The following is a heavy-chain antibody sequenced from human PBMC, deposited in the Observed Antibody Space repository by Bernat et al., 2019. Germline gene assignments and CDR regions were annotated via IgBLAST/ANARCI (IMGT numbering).Heavy chain of an antibody. V-gene: IGHV3-11*06. Sequence: QVQLVESGGGLVKPGGSLRLSCAASGFTFSDYYMSWIRQAPGKGLEWVSYISSSSSYTNYADSVKGRFTISRDNAKNSLYLQMNSLRAEDTAVYYCAGEGPHGDPFDYWGQGTLVTVSS. D-gene: IGHD4-17*01. CDR3: AGEGPHGDPFDY. CDR1: GFTFSDYY. CDR2: ISSSSSYT. J-gene: IGHJ4*02.